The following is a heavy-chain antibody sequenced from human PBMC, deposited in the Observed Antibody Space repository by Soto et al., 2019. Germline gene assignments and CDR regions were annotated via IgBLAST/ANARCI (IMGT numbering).Heavy chain of an antibody. V-gene: IGHV4-34*01. Sequence: QVQLQQWGAGLLKPSETLSLTCAVYGGSFSGYYWSWIRQPPGKGLEWIGEINHSGSTNYNPSLKSRVTIPVATSKNHFSLKLSSVTAADTAVYYCARGGFYIWGSYRPNYFDYWGQGTLVTVSS. J-gene: IGHJ4*02. D-gene: IGHD3-16*02. CDR2: INHSGST. CDR1: GGSFSGYY. CDR3: ARGGFYIWGSYRPNYFDY.